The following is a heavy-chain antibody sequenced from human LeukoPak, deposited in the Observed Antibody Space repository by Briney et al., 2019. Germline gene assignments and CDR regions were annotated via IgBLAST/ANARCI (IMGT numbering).Heavy chain of an antibody. D-gene: IGHD2-15*01. CDR1: GISFSNYA. J-gene: IGHJ4*02. CDR3: VRGRTASCYSPSDY. CDR2: ICGSGGDT. Sequence: GGSLRLSCAASGISFSNYAMTWVRQAPGKGLEWVSPICGSGGDTHYADSVKGRFAISRDTSKYTLQLQMNSLRAEDAAVYYCVRGRTASCYSPSDYWGQGILVTVSS. V-gene: IGHV3-23*01.